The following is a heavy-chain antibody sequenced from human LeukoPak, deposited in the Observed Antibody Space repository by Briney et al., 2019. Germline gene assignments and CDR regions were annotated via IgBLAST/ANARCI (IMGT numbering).Heavy chain of an antibody. V-gene: IGHV1-46*01. Sequence: ASVKVSCKASGYTFTSYYMHWVRQAPGQGLEWMGIINPSGGSTSYAQKFQGRVTMTRDTSTSTVYMELRSLRSDDTAVYYCARQPSPYYYDSSGYQNWFDPWGQGTLVTVSS. CDR3: ARQPSPYYYDSSGYQNWFDP. D-gene: IGHD3-22*01. CDR1: GYTFTSYY. J-gene: IGHJ5*02. CDR2: INPSGGST.